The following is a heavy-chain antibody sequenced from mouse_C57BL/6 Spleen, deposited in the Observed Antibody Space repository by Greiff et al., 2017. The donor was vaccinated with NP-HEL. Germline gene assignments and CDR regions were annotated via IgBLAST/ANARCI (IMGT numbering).Heavy chain of an antibody. D-gene: IGHD2-3*01. V-gene: IGHV1-55*01. Sequence: QVQLQQSGAELVKPGASVKMSCKASGYTFTSYWITWVKQRPGQGLEWIGDIYPGSGSTNYNEKFKSKATLTVDTSSSTAYMQLSSLTSEDSAVYYCARDDDGYYGGFDYWGQGTTLTVSS. CDR3: ARDDDGYYGGFDY. J-gene: IGHJ2*01. CDR1: GYTFTSYW. CDR2: IYPGSGST.